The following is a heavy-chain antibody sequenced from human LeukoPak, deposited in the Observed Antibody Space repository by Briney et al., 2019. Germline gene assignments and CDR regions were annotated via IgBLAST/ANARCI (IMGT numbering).Heavy chain of an antibody. D-gene: IGHD1-20*01. CDR1: GGSFSGYY. V-gene: IGHV4-34*11. CDR3: ARDQGGDNWNYWGY. J-gene: IGHJ4*02. CDR2: IYYSGST. Sequence: SETLSLTCAVYGGSFSGYYWSWIRQPPGKGLEWIGSIYYSGSTYYNPSVKSRVTISVDTSKNQFSLKLSSVTAADTAVYYCARDQGGDNWNYWGYWGQGTLVTVSS.